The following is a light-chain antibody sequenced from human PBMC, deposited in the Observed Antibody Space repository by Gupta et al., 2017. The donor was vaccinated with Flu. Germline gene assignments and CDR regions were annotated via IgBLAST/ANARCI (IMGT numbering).Light chain of an antibody. Sequence: QSVLTQPPSASGTPGQRATISCSGSSSNIGSNTVNWYQQLPGTAPKLLIYSNNQRPSGVPDRFSGSKSGTSASLAISGLQSEDEADYYCAAWDDSLVFGGGTKLTVL. J-gene: IGLJ3*02. CDR2: SNN. V-gene: IGLV1-44*01. CDR1: SSNIGSNT. CDR3: AAWDDSLV.